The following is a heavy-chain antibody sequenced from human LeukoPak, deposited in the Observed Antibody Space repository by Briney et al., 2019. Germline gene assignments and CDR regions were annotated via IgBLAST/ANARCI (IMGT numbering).Heavy chain of an antibody. CDR2: LSAYNGNP. CDR3: ARVYNNEYFDY. CDR1: GYTLPRYG. D-gene: IGHD3-10*01. Sequence: AASVKVSCKASGYTLPRYGISWVRQAPGQGLEWMGWLSAYNGNPNYAQKLQDRVTMTTDTSTSTAYMELRSLRSDDTAVYYCARVYNNEYFDYWGQGTLVTLSS. V-gene: IGHV1-18*01. J-gene: IGHJ4*02.